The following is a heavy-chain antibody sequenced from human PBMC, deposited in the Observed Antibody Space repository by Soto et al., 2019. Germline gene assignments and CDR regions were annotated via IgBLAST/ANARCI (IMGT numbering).Heavy chain of an antibody. Sequence: VQLVQTGAEVKKPGASVKFSCKASGYTFTRYVISWVRQAPGQGREWLGWISAYNGNTNYAQKLQGRVSMTTDTSTSTAYMELRSLRSDDADVYYCARDTGYSSGWYEYFDYWGQGTLVTVSS. J-gene: IGHJ4*02. D-gene: IGHD6-19*01. V-gene: IGHV1-18*01. CDR2: ISAYNGNT. CDR3: ARDTGYSSGWYEYFDY. CDR1: GYTFTRYV.